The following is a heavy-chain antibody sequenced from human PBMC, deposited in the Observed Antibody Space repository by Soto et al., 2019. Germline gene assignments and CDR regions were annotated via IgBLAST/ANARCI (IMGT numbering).Heavy chain of an antibody. D-gene: IGHD2-2*01. V-gene: IGHV1-69*04. Sequence: SMNVSCNASASTSSTDTISWVRPAPGQGLGWMGRIIPILGIANYAQKLQGRVTITADKSTSTAYMELSSLRSEDTAVYYCARDPIVVVPAANWFDPWGQGTLVTVSS. CDR2: IIPILGIA. CDR3: ARDPIVVVPAANWFDP. J-gene: IGHJ5*02. CDR1: ASTSSTDT.